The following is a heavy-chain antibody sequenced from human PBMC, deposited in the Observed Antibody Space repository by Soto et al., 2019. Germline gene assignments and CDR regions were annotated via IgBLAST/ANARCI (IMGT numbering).Heavy chain of an antibody. CDR1: GFSLSTSGVG. Sequence: SGPTLVNPTQTLTLTCTFSGFSLSTSGVGVGWIRQPPGKALEWLALIYWDDDKRYSPSLKSRLTITKDTSKNQVVLTMTNMDPVDTATYYCAHSDLGVEQQLVPSLEPYNWFDPWGQGTLVTVSS. J-gene: IGHJ5*02. V-gene: IGHV2-5*02. CDR2: IYWDDDK. CDR3: AHSDLGVEQQLVPSLEPYNWFDP. D-gene: IGHD6-13*01.